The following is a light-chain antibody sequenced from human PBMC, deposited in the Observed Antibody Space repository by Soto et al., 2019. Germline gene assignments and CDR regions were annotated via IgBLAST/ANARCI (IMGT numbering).Light chain of an antibody. CDR3: QKYNSVPYT. CDR2: ATS. J-gene: IGKJ2*01. V-gene: IGKV1-27*01. CDR1: QDINNY. Sequence: DIQMTQSPSSLSASVGGRVSITCRASQDINNYLAWYQQKPGKAPKLLIYATSTLHSGVPSRFSGRVSGTDFTLTITSLPPEDAAKYYCQKYNSVPYTFGQGTKLEI.